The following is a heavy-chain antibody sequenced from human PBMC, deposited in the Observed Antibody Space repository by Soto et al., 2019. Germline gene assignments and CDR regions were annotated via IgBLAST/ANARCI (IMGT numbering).Heavy chain of an antibody. CDR2: INAGNGNT. V-gene: IGHV1-3*05. CDR3: ARAVAVPADFDY. CDR1: GYTFTVYA. J-gene: IGHJ4*02. Sequence: QVQLVQSGAEEKKPGASVKVSCKASGYTFTVYAMHWVRQAPGQRLEWMGWINAGNGNTKYSQKFQGRVTITRDTPASTAYLELSRLRSEDTAVYYCARAVAVPADFDYWGQGTLVTVSS. D-gene: IGHD6-19*01.